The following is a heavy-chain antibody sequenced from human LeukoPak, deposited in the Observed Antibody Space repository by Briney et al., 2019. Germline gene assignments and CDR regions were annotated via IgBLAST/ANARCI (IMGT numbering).Heavy chain of an antibody. CDR2: IYQSGST. Sequence: PSETLSLTCTVSGYSISSGYYWGWIRQPPGKGLEWIGSIYQSGSTYYNPSLKSRVTISVDTSKNQFSLKLSSATAADTAVYYCARWGVTMVRGVTRDYWGQGTLVTVSS. J-gene: IGHJ4*02. V-gene: IGHV4-38-2*02. D-gene: IGHD3-10*01. CDR3: ARWGVTMVRGVTRDY. CDR1: GYSISSGYY.